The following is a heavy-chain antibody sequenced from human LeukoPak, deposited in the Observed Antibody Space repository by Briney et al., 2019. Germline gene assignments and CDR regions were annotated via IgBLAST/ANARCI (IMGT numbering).Heavy chain of an antibody. CDR2: IYHSGST. CDR1: GGSFSGYY. J-gene: IGHJ4*02. D-gene: IGHD3-22*01. Sequence: SETLSLTCAVYGGSFSGYYWSWIRQPPGKGLGWIGEIYHSGSTDYNPSLKSRVTISVDKSKNQFSLKLSSVTAADTAVYYCARVSYYDSSGNRGAFDYWGQGTLVTVSS. V-gene: IGHV4-34*01. CDR3: ARVSYYDSSGNRGAFDY.